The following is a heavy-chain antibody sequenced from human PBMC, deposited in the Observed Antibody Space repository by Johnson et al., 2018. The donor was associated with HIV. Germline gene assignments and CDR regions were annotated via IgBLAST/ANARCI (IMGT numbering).Heavy chain of an antibody. D-gene: IGHD4-23*01. V-gene: IGHV3-23*04. CDR3: AKRATVVSGSPSDAFDI. J-gene: IGHJ3*02. Sequence: MQLVESGGGLVQPGGSLRLSCAASEFTFSSYSMNWVRQAPGKGLEWVSGISGSGVSTYYADSVNGRFTISRDNSKNTLYLQMNSLRPEDTAVYYCAKRATVVSGSPSDAFDIWGQWTMVTVSS. CDR1: EFTFSSYS. CDR2: ISGSGVST.